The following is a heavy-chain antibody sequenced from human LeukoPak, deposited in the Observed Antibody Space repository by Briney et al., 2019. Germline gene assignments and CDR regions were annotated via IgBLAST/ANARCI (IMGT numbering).Heavy chain of an antibody. CDR2: INSDGSET. CDR1: GFTFSSNW. Sequence: GGSLRLSCVAPGFTFSSNWMHWVRQGPGKGLVWVSRINSDGSETRHADSVKGRFTISRDNAKNTLYLQMNTLSAEDTAVYYCARAGEGLLAYSFDIWGQGTMVTVSS. CDR3: ARAGEGLLAYSFDI. D-gene: IGHD1-26*01. J-gene: IGHJ3*02. V-gene: IGHV3-74*01.